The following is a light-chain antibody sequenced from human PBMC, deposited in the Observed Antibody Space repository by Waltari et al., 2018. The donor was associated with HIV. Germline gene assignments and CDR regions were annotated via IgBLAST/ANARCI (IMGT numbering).Light chain of an antibody. CDR1: QSVLYSSHNKNY. V-gene: IGKV4-1*01. CDR2: WAS. CDR3: QQYYRSPPMYT. J-gene: IGKJ2*01. Sequence: DIVMTQSPDSLAVSLGERATINCKSSQSVLYSSHNKNYLAWYQQKPGQPPKLLIYWASTRESGVPDRFSGSGSGTDFTLTISSLQAEDVAVYYCQQYYRSPPMYTFGQGTKLEIK.